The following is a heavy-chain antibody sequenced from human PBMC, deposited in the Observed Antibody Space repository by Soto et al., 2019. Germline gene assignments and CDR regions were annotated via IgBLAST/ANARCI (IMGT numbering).Heavy chain of an antibody. D-gene: IGHD4-4*01. CDR1: GYTFTSYG. V-gene: IGHV1-18*04. CDR3: ARLTTAIKYNWFDP. CDR2: ISAYNGNT. Sequence: ASVKVSCKASGYTFTSYGISWVRQAPGQGLEWMGWISAYNGNTNYAQKLQGRVTMTTDTSTSTAYMELRSLRSDDTAVYYCARLTTAIKYNWFDPWGQGTLVTVSS. J-gene: IGHJ5*02.